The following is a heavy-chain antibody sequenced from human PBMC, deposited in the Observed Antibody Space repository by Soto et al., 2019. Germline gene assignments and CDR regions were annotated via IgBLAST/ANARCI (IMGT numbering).Heavy chain of an antibody. D-gene: IGHD6-19*01. Sequence: QVQLVQSGAEVKKPGASVTVSCKTSGYTFSNYGINWVQQAPGQGLEWMGWISGYNGNTNYAQTVQDRVTMTTDTSTGTVYMALRSLKSADTAIYYCSRFIMVGGWFDPDYYHGVEVLGQGTTVTVSS. V-gene: IGHV1-18*01. CDR1: GYTFSNYG. CDR3: SRFIMVGGWFDPDYYHGVEV. J-gene: IGHJ6*02. CDR2: ISGYNGNT.